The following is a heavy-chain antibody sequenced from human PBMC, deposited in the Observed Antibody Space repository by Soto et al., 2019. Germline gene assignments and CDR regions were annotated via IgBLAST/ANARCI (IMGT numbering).Heavy chain of an antibody. Sequence: QVQLQESGPGLVKPSQTLSLTCTVSGGSISSGGYYWSWIRQHPGKGLEWIGYIYYSGSTYYNPSLKSRVTISVDTSKNQFSLKLSSVTAADTAVYYCARGREIVLMVSSGRGEYNWFDPWGQGTLVTVSS. D-gene: IGHD2-8*01. CDR2: IYYSGST. J-gene: IGHJ5*02. V-gene: IGHV4-31*03. CDR1: GGSISSGGYY. CDR3: ARGREIVLMVSSGRGEYNWFDP.